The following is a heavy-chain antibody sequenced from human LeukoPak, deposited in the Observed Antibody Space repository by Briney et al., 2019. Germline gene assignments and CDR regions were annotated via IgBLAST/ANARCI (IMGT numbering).Heavy chain of an antibody. V-gene: IGHV4-34*01. J-gene: IGHJ4*02. CDR3: ARGYSNWDY. D-gene: IGHD4-11*01. Sequence: PSETLSLTCAVYGGSFSGYYWSWIREPPGKGLEWIGEINHSGSTNYNPSLKSRVTISVDTSKNQFSLKLSSVTAADTAVYYCARGYSNWDYWGQGTLVTVSS. CDR2: INHSGST. CDR1: GGSFSGYY.